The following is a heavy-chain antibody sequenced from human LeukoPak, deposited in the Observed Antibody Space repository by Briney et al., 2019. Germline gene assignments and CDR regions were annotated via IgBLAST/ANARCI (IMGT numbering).Heavy chain of an antibody. V-gene: IGHV4-39*01. D-gene: IGHD6-13*01. CDR1: GGSIRSSSYY. Sequence: SETLSLTCTVSGGSIRSSSYYWGWIRQPPGKGLEWIGSIYYSGSTYYNPSLKSRVTISVDTSKNQFSLKLSSVTAADTAVYYCGRYTRSWEGVFDYWGQGTLVTVSS. CDR2: IYYSGST. J-gene: IGHJ4*02. CDR3: GRYTRSWEGVFDY.